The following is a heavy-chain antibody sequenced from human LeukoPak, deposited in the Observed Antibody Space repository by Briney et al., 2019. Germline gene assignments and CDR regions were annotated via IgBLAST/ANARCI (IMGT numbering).Heavy chain of an antibody. V-gene: IGHV4-59*08. CDR3: ARQQKINGGNYWYFDV. CDR1: GGSITTYY. CDR2: IYYSGNT. J-gene: IGHJ2*01. D-gene: IGHD3-16*01. Sequence: PLETLSLTCTVSGGSITTYYWSWIRQPPGKGLEYIGYIYYSGNTSYNPSLGSRVTISVESSKNQISLKVNSVTAPDTAVYYYARQQKINGGNYWYFDVWGRGTLVTVSS.